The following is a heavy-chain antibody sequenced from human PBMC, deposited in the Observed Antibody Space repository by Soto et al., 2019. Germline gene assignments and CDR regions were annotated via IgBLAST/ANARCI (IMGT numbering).Heavy chain of an antibody. CDR3: ARHGDAYDFWSGYYPLNDYYYYGMDV. CDR2: IDPSDSYT. CDR1: GYSFTSYW. Sequence: EVQLVQSGAEVKKPGESLRISCKGSGYSFTSYWISWVRQMPGKGLEWMGRIDPSDSYTNYSPSFQGHVTISADKSISTAYLQWSSLKASDTAMYYCARHGDAYDFWSGYYPLNDYYYYGMDVWGQGTTVTVSS. V-gene: IGHV5-10-1*03. D-gene: IGHD3-3*01. J-gene: IGHJ6*02.